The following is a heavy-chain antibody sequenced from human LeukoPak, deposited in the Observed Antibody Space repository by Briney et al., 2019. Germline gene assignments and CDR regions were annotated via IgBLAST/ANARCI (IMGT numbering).Heavy chain of an antibody. Sequence: GGSLRLSCAASGFTLSIYSMNWVREAPGEGLGWVSYISSSSSTIYYAASVKGRFTISRDNAKNSLYLQMSGMRTEDTAVYYCAPDGDTSCCYWGQGTLVTVSS. D-gene: IGHD2-2*01. V-gene: IGHV3-48*01. CDR2: ISSSSSTI. CDR3: APDGDTSCCY. J-gene: IGHJ4*02. CDR1: GFTLSIYS.